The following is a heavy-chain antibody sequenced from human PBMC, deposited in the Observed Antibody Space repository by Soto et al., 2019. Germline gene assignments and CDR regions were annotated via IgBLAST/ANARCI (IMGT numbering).Heavy chain of an antibody. CDR2: INPSGGST. CDR1: GYTFTSYY. CDR3: ARDTPAHYYDSSGHHAFYF. V-gene: IGHV1-46*03. D-gene: IGHD3-22*01. Sequence: ASVKVSCKASGYTFTSYYMHWVRQAPGQGLEWMGIINPSGGSTSYAQKFQGRVTMTRDTSTSTVYMELSSLRSEDTAVYYCARDTPAHYYDSSGHHAFYFWGQGTMVTVSS. J-gene: IGHJ3*01.